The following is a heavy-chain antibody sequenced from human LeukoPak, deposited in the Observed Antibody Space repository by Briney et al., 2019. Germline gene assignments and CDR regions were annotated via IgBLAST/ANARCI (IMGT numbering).Heavy chain of an antibody. CDR3: ARAGVYYASGSYLAY. Sequence: SETPSLTCTVSGGSISSYYWNWIRQPPGKGLEWIGYIYYSGSTNYNPSLKSRVTISVDTSKNQFSLKLTSVTAADTAVYYCARAGVYYASGSYLAYWGQGTPVTVSS. J-gene: IGHJ4*02. CDR1: GGSISSYY. D-gene: IGHD3-10*01. CDR2: IYYSGST. V-gene: IGHV4-59*01.